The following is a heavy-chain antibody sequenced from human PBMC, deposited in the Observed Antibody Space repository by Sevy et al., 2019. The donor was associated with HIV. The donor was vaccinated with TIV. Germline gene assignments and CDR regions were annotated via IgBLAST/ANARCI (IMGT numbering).Heavy chain of an antibody. CDR1: GYTLTELS. J-gene: IGHJ3*02. CDR2: FDPEDGET. D-gene: IGHD2-15*01. CDR3: ATPPLYCSGGSCYSENAFDI. V-gene: IGHV1-24*01. Sequence: ASVKVSCKVSGYTLTELSMHWVRQAPGKGLEWMGGFDPEDGETIYAQKFQGRVTMTEDTSTDTAYMELSSLRSEDTAVYYCATPPLYCSGGSCYSENAFDIWGQWTMVTVSS.